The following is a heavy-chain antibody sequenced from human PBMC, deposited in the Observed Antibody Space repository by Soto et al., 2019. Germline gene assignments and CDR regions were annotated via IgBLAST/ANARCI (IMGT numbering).Heavy chain of an antibody. J-gene: IGHJ4*02. D-gene: IGHD2-15*01. V-gene: IGHV3-48*02. Sequence: EVQLVESGGGLVQPGGSLRLSCAASGFTFSSYSMNWVRQAPGKGLEWVSYISSSSSTIYYADSVKGRFTISRDNAKNSLYLQMSRLRDEDTAVYYCARGPHSPWGRTFYCSGGSCPNYFDYWGQGTLVTVSS. CDR2: ISSSSSTI. CDR1: GFTFSSYS. CDR3: ARGPHSPWGRTFYCSGGSCPNYFDY.